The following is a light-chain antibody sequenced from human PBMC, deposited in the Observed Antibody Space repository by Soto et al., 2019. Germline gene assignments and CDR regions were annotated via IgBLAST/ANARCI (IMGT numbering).Light chain of an antibody. CDR3: QQLKSYPLS. Sequence: DIQLTQSPSFLSASVGDRVTITCRTSQDISSYLAWYQQKPGKAPQLLISAASTLQSGVPSRFSGSGSGTEFTLTISRLQPEDFATYSCQQLKSYPLSFGGGTKVEI. V-gene: IGKV1-9*01. J-gene: IGKJ4*01. CDR1: QDISSY. CDR2: AAS.